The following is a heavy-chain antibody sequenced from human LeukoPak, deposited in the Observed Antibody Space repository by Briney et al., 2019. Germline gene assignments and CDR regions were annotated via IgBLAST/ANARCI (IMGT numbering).Heavy chain of an antibody. V-gene: IGHV4-34*01. D-gene: IGHD3-22*01. CDR3: ARALLHSGYYPGAFDI. J-gene: IGHJ3*02. Sequence: PSETLSLTCAVYGGSFSDYYWSWIRQPPGKGLEWIGEINHSGNTNYNPSLKSRVTISVDTSKNQFSLKLSSVTAADTAVYYCARALLHSGYYPGAFDIWGQGTKVTVSS. CDR1: GGSFSDYY. CDR2: INHSGNT.